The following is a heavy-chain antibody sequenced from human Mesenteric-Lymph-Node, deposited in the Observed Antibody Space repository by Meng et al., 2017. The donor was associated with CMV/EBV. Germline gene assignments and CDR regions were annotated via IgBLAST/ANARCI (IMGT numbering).Heavy chain of an antibody. Sequence: GGSLRLSCAASGFTFSSYWMHWVRQAPGKGLVWVSRINSDGSSPNYADSVKGRFTISRDNAKNTLYLQMNSLRAEDTAVYYCAREGMYYDFWRGYYYGMDVWGQGTTVTVSS. CDR1: GFTFSSYW. J-gene: IGHJ6*02. CDR2: INSDGSSP. D-gene: IGHD3-3*01. V-gene: IGHV3-74*01. CDR3: AREGMYYDFWRGYYYGMDV.